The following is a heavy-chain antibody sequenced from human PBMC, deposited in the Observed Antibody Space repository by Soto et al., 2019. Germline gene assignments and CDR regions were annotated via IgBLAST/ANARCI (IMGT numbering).Heavy chain of an antibody. Sequence: ASVKVSCKASGYTFTSYYMHWVRQAPGQGLEWMGIINPSGGSTSYAQKFQGRVTMTRDTSTSTVYMELSSLRSEDTAVYYCASTFGPRDAFDIWGQGTMVTVSS. D-gene: IGHD3-16*01. J-gene: IGHJ3*02. V-gene: IGHV1-46*01. CDR1: GYTFTSYY. CDR3: ASTFGPRDAFDI. CDR2: INPSGGST.